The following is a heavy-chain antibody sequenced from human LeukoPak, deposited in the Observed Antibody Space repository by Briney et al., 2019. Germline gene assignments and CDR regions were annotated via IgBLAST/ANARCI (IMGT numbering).Heavy chain of an antibody. CDR2: IKKDGSET. CDR3: ARGRYSGTTYYFDY. D-gene: IGHD5-12*01. V-gene: IGHV3-7*03. J-gene: IGHJ4*02. CDR1: GFTISSYW. Sequence: GGSLRLSCVASGFTISSYWMHWVRQAPGKGLEWVANIKKDGSETYYVDSVKGRFTISRDNAKNSLYLQMNRLRAEDTAMYYCARGRYSGTTYYFDYWGQGTLVTVSS.